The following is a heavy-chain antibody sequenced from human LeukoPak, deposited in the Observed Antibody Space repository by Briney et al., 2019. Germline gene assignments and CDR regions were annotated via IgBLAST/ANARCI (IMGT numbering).Heavy chain of an antibody. V-gene: IGHV3-7*01. Sequence: GGSLRLSCAASGFTFSAYSMSWVRQAPGKGLEGVANKKQDGSEKYYVGSVKGRFTISRDNAKNSLYLQMNSLRAEDTAVYYCARDPGPRVPPGSYSDYWGQGTLVTVSS. CDR2: KKQDGSEK. D-gene: IGHD1-26*01. CDR1: GFTFSAYS. CDR3: ARDPGPRVPPGSYSDY. J-gene: IGHJ4*02.